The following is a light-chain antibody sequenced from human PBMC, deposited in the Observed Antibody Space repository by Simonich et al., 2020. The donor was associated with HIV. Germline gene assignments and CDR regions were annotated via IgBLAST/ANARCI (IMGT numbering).Light chain of an antibody. V-gene: IGLV2-11*01. CDR1: SSDVGAYNY. CDR2: DVT. Sequence: QSALTQPRSVSGSPGQSVTISCTGTSSDVGAYNYVSWYQQYAGKAPKLMIYDVTKRPSGVPDRFSGSKCGNTASLTISGLQAEDEADYYCSSYTSSSTLVFGGGTKLTVL. J-gene: IGLJ3*02. CDR3: SSYTSSSTLV.